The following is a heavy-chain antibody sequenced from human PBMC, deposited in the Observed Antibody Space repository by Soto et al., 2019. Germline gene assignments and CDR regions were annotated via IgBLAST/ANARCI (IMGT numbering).Heavy chain of an antibody. V-gene: IGHV4-59*08. Sequence: SETLSLTCTVSGGSISSYYWSWIRQPPGKGLEWIGYIYYSGSTNYNPSLESRVTISVDTSKNQFSLKLSSVTAADTAVYYCATLQDRYDFRFDPWGQGTLVTVS. J-gene: IGHJ5*02. CDR1: GGSISSYY. D-gene: IGHD3-3*01. CDR2: IYYSGST. CDR3: ATLQDRYDFRFDP.